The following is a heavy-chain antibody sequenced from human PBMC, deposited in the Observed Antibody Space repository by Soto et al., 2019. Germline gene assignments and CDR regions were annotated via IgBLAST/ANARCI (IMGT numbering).Heavy chain of an antibody. V-gene: IGHV4-61*01. CDR1: GGSVSSGSYY. D-gene: IGHD6-13*01. CDR3: ARTVIAAAGSWFDP. CDR2: IYYSRST. J-gene: IGHJ5*02. Sequence: SETLSLTCTVSGGSVSSGSYYWSWIRQPPGKGLEWIGYIYYSRSTNYNPSLKSRVTISVDTSKNQFSLKLSSVTAADTAVYYCARTVIAAAGSWFDPWGQGTLVTVSS.